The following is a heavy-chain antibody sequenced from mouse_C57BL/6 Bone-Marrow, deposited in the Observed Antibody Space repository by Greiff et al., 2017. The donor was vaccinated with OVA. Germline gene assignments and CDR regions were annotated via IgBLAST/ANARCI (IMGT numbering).Heavy chain of an antibody. CDR3: ARSGYGNYGAFAY. CDR2: IHPNSGST. V-gene: IGHV1-64*01. D-gene: IGHD2-1*01. J-gene: IGHJ3*01. Sequence: QVQLQQPGAELVKPGASVKLSCKASGYTFTSYWMHWVKQRPGQGLEWIGMIHPNSGSTNYNEKFKSKATLTVDKSSSTAYMQLSSLTSEVSAVYYCARSGYGNYGAFAYWGQGTLVTVSA. CDR1: GYTFTSYW.